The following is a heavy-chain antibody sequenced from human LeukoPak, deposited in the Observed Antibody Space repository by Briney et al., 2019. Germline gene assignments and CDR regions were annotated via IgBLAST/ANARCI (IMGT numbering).Heavy chain of an antibody. CDR3: ARDPCKGATTTSPIDY. V-gene: IGHV3-7*01. CDR1: GFTFSSYW. CDR2: IKQDGSEK. Sequence: GGSLRLSCAASGFTFSSYWMSWVRQAPGKGLEWVANIKQDGSEKYYVDSVKGRFTISRDNAKNSLYLQMNSLRAEDTAVYYCARDPCKGATTTSPIDYWGPGTLVTVSS. D-gene: IGHD1-26*01. J-gene: IGHJ4*02.